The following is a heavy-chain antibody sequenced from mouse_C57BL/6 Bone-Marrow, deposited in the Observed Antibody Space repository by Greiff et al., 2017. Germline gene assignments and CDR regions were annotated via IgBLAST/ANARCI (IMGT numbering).Heavy chain of an antibody. CDR2: INPNNGGT. J-gene: IGHJ3*01. CDR3: ARSDYGSIPFAY. CDR1: GYTFTDYY. Sequence: ELQLQQSGPELVKPGASVKISCKASGYTFTDYYMNWVKQSHGKSLEWIGDINPNNGGTSYNQKFKGKATLTVDKSSSTAYMELRSLTSEDSAVYYCARSDYGSIPFAYWGQGTLVTVSA. V-gene: IGHV1-26*01. D-gene: IGHD1-1*01.